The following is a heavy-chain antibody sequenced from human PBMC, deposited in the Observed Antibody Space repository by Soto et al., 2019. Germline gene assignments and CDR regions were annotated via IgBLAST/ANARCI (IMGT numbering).Heavy chain of an antibody. CDR3: TRVSCGSYSPYYYYGMDV. J-gene: IGHJ6*02. CDR1: GFTFGDYA. V-gene: IGHV3-49*03. CDR2: IRSKAYGGTT. D-gene: IGHD1-26*01. Sequence: GGSLRLSCTASGFTFGDYAMSWFRQAPGKGLEWVGFIRSKAYGGTTEYAASVKGRFTISRDDSKSIAYLQMNSLKTEDTAGYYCTRVSCGSYSPYYYYGMDVWGQGTTVTVSS.